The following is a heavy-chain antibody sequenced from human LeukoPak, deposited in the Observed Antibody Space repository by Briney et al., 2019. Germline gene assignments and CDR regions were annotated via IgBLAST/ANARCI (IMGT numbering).Heavy chain of an antibody. CDR3: ARDLFVVAFDY. CDR2: ISAYNGNT. V-gene: IGHV1-18*01. D-gene: IGHD2-15*01. CDR1: GYTFTNYG. Sequence: AASVTVSCKASGYTFTNYGISWVRQAPGQGLELMGWISAYNGNTKYAQKLQGRVTMTADTSTSRAYMELRSLRSDDTAVYYWARDLFVVAFDYWGQGTLVTVSS. J-gene: IGHJ4*02.